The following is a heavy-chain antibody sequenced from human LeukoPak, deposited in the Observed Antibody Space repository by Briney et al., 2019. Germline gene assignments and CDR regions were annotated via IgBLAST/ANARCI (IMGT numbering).Heavy chain of an antibody. CDR3: ARGRTLDDILTGYYYYYGMDV. D-gene: IGHD3-9*01. Sequence: SETLSLTCTVSGGSISSYYWSWIRQPPGKGLEWIGYIYYSGSTNYNPSLKSRVTISVDTPKNQFSLKLSSVTAADTAVYYCARGRTLDDILTGYYYYYGMDVWGQGTTVTVSS. V-gene: IGHV4-59*01. CDR1: GGSISSYY. J-gene: IGHJ6*02. CDR2: IYYSGST.